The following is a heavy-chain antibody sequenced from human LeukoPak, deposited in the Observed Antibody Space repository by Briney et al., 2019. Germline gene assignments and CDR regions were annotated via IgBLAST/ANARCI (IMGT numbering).Heavy chain of an antibody. CDR2: ISGGGGSS. V-gene: IGHV3-23*01. CDR3: AKDPTPAKWLPPIDY. CDR1: GFTFSNYA. J-gene: IGHJ4*02. D-gene: IGHD5-12*01. Sequence: PGGSLRLSCAASGFTFSNYAMTWVRQGPGKGLEWVSGISGGGGSSYYADSVQGRFTISRDNSKNTLYLQMNSLRAEDTAVYYCAKDPTPAKWLPPIDYWGQGTLVTVSS.